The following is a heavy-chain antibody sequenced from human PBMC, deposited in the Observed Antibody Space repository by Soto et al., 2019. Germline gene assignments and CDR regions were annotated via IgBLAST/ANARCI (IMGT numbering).Heavy chain of an antibody. D-gene: IGHD6-6*01. V-gene: IGHV3-11*01. CDR2: ISSSGTVT. J-gene: IGHJ5*02. CDR3: ARMGPRAARPNH. CDR1: GFTFRDDD. Sequence: QVQLVESGGGLVRPGGSLRLSCAASGFTFRDDDMSWIRQAPGKGLEWVSGISSSGTVTYYADSVKGRFTISRDNAKNSLYVEMNSLRVEDTAVYYCARMGPRAARPNHWGQGTLVTVSS.